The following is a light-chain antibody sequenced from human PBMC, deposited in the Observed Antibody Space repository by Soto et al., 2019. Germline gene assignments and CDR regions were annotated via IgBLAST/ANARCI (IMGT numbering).Light chain of an antibody. CDR1: SSDVGGYSY. CDR2: EVS. Sequence: SVVTQPPSPSGAPVQSVTPPLPGNSSDVGGYSYVSWYQQHPGKAPKLIIYEVSQRPSGVPDRFSGSKSGYTASLTVSGLQAEDEADYYCSSYAGSNSFVFGTGTKVTVL. CDR3: SSYAGSNSFV. V-gene: IGLV2-8*01. J-gene: IGLJ1*01.